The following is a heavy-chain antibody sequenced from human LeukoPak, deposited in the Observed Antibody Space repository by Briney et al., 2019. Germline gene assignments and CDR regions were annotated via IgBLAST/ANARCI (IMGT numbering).Heavy chain of an antibody. CDR3: ARDITIFGVVITTRPLDY. CDR2: ISYDGSNK. Sequence: GRSLRLSCAASGFTFSSYGMHWVRQAPGKGLEWVAVISYDGSNKYYADSVKGRFTISRDNSKNTLYLQMNSLRAEDTAVYYCARDITIFGVVITTRPLDYWGQGTLVTVSS. J-gene: IGHJ4*02. D-gene: IGHD3-3*01. CDR1: GFTFSSYG. V-gene: IGHV3-30*03.